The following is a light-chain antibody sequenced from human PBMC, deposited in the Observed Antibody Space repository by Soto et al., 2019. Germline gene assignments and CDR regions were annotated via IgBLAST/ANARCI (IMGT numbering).Light chain of an antibody. J-gene: IGKJ4*01. CDR2: GAS. Sequence: EIVMTQSPATLSVSPGERATLSCRASQSVSSNFAWYQQKPGHAPRLLIYGASTRATGIPARFSGSGSGTAFTLTISSLQSEDFAVYYCQQYNNCPSGPLTFGGGTKVEIK. CDR1: QSVSSN. CDR3: QQYNNCPSGPLT. V-gene: IGKV3-15*01.